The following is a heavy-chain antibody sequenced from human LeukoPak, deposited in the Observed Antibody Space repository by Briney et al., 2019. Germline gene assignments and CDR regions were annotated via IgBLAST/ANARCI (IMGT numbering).Heavy chain of an antibody. J-gene: IGHJ4*02. CDR1: GYSISSGYY. D-gene: IGHD3-16*01. CDR3: ARALSDILF. V-gene: IGHV4-38-2*02. Sequence: PSETLSLTCTVSGYSISSGYYWGWIRQPPGKGLEWIGSIYHSGSTYYNPSLKSRVTISVDTSKNQFSLKLSSVTAADTAVYYCARALSDILFWGQGTLVTVSS. CDR2: IYHSGST.